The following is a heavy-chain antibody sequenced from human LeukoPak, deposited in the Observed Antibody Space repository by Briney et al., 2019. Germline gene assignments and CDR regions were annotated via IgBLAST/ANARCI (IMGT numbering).Heavy chain of an antibody. J-gene: IGHJ4*02. CDR2: IYYDGSSK. V-gene: IGHV3-30-3*01. D-gene: IGHD3-10*01. Sequence: GGALRLSCAASGFXFSSHVIHWVRPAPGKGLKWVAVIYYDGSSKYYADSVKGRFTISIDNCKNTLYLQMNRQRAEDPPVYYCAKDGWHYYGSGRYSYFDYWGQGTLVTVSS. CDR3: AKDGWHYYGSGRYSYFDY. CDR1: GFXFSSHV.